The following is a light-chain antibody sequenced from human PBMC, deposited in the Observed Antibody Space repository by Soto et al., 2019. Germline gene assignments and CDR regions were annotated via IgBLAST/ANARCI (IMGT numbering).Light chain of an antibody. V-gene: IGKV3-15*01. J-gene: IGKJ2*01. Sequence: EIVMTQSPATLSVSPGERATLSCRASQSVSRNLAWYQQKPGQAPRLLISAAYTRATDVPARFSGSGSGTEFTLTISSLQSEDSAIYYCQQYNNWPYTFGQGTKLEIK. CDR3: QQYNNWPYT. CDR2: AAY. CDR1: QSVSRN.